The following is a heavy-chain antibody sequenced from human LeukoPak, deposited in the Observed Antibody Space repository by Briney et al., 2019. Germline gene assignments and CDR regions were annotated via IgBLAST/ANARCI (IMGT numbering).Heavy chain of an antibody. Sequence: SETLSLTCAVYAGSFSGYYWSWIRQPPGKGLEWIGEINHSGSTNYNPSLKSRVTISVDTSKNQFSLKLSSVTAADTAVYYCAIGEDYDSSGYWGQGTLVTVSS. CDR2: INHSGST. J-gene: IGHJ4*02. CDR3: AIGEDYDSSGY. CDR1: AGSFSGYY. V-gene: IGHV4-34*01. D-gene: IGHD3-22*01.